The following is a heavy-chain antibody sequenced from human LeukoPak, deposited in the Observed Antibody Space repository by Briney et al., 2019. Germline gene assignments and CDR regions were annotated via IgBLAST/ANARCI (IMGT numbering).Heavy chain of an antibody. Sequence: GGALRLSCAASGFTFSDYYMSWIRQAPGKGLEWVSYISSSSSYTNYADSVKGRFTISRDNAKNSLYLQMNSLRAEDTAVYYCARDPYFSFDYWGQGTLVTVSS. CDR3: ARDPYFSFDY. V-gene: IGHV3-11*06. J-gene: IGHJ4*02. D-gene: IGHD2/OR15-2a*01. CDR1: GFTFSDYY. CDR2: ISSSSSYT.